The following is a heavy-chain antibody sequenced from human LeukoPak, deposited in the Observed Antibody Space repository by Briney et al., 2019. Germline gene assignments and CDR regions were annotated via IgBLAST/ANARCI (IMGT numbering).Heavy chain of an antibody. CDR3: ARGTYYYDSSGYPPASS. CDR2: IRNDRIT. V-gene: IGHV3-15*01. D-gene: IGHD3-22*01. CDR1: GLTFSDAW. J-gene: IGHJ5*02. Sequence: PGESLRLSCVLSGLTFSDAWMSWVRQAPGKGLEWVGRIRNDRITDYAAPVQGRFSISRDNSKNTFYLQMNSLRAEDTAVYYCARGTYYYDSSGYPPASSWGQGTLVTVSS.